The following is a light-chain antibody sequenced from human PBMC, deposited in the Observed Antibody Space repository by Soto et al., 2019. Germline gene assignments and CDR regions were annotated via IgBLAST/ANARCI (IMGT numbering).Light chain of an antibody. CDR1: QSVGSCY. J-gene: IGKJ2*01. Sequence: EIVLTQSPGTLSLSPGERATLSCRASQSVGSCYLAWYQQKPGQAPRLLIYGASSRATGIPDRFSGSGSGTDFTLTISRLEPEDFAVYYCQQYGSSPPYTFGQGTKLEIK. CDR3: QQYGSSPPYT. V-gene: IGKV3-20*01. CDR2: GAS.